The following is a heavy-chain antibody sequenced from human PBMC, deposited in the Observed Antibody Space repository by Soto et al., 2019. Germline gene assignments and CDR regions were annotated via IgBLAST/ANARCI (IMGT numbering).Heavy chain of an antibody. CDR3: ARAGRAAAGHSTYNWFDP. CDR2: IIPIFNTA. D-gene: IGHD6-13*01. V-gene: IGHV1-69*06. CDR1: GGTFSNYA. Sequence: SVKVSCKASGGTFSNYAISWVRQAPGQGLEWMGGIIPIFNTANYAQKFQGRVTITADKSTSTAYMELSSLRSEDTAVYYCARAGRAAAGHSTYNWFDPWGQGTLVTVSS. J-gene: IGHJ5*02.